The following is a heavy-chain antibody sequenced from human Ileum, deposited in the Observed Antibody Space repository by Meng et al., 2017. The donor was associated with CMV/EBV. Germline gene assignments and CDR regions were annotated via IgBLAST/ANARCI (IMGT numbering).Heavy chain of an antibody. CDR3: VGVGAP. V-gene: IGHV3-66*01. CDR2: IYASGST. D-gene: IGHD1-26*01. J-gene: IGHJ4*02. Sequence: VQLGGSGGGLVQPGGSLRLSCEASGFIVSSTYMTWVRQAPGKGLEWVSVIYASGSTFYADSVKGRFTISRDNSENTLFLQMSSLRVEDTAVYYCVGVGAPGGQGTLVTVSS. CDR1: GFIVSSTY.